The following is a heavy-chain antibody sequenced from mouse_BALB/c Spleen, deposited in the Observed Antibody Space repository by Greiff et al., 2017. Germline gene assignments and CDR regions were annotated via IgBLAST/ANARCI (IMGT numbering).Heavy chain of an antibody. CDR3: ARETARATSFAY. D-gene: IGHD3-2*01. CDR1: GFSLTSYG. Sequence: VQLQQSGPGLVAPSQSLSITCTVSGFSLTSYGVHWVRQPPGKGLEWLGVIWAGGSTNYNSALMSRLSISKDNSKSQVFLKMNSLQTDDTAMYYCARETARATSFAYWGQGTLVTVSA. CDR2: IWAGGST. J-gene: IGHJ3*01. V-gene: IGHV2-9*02.